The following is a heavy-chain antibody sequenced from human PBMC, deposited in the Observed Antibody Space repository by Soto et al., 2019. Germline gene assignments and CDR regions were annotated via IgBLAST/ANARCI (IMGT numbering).Heavy chain of an antibody. V-gene: IGHV3-30*03. J-gene: IGHJ4*02. Sequence: PGGSLRLSCAASGFTFNSYGMHWVRQAPGKGLEWVVVISFDGRNTYYADSVKGRFTISRDNSKNTLYLQMNSLRAEDTAVYYCARHLGEGYFDYWGQGTLVTVSS. CDR3: ARHLGEGYFDY. CDR1: GFTFNSYG. CDR2: ISFDGRNT.